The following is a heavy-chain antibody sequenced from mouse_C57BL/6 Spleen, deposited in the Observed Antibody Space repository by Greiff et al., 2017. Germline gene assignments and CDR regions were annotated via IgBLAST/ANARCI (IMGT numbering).Heavy chain of an antibody. CDR3: ARGSDYDY. CDR1: GYSITSGYY. D-gene: IGHD2-4*01. CDR2: ISYDGSN. J-gene: IGHJ2*01. V-gene: IGHV3-6*01. Sequence: EVQLQESGPGLVKPSQSLSLTCSVTGYSITSGYYWNWIRQFPGNKLEWMGYISYDGSNNYNPSLKNRISITRDTSKNQFSLKLNSVTTEDTATYYCARGSDYDYWGQGTTLTVSS.